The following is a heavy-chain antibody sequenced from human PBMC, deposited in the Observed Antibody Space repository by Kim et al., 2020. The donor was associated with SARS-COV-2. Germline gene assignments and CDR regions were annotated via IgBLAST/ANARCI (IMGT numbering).Heavy chain of an antibody. CDR2: ITWDGGST. V-gene: IGHV3-43*01. D-gene: IGHD3-3*01. CDR1: GFIFDDYS. J-gene: IGHJ6*02. CDR3: VKNREVLEWLHVGDMDV. Sequence: GGSLRLSCAASGFIFDDYSMHWVRQTPERGLEWVSLITWDGGSTFYADSVKGRFTISRDNTKNSLFLQMSSLRTEDTALYYCVKNREVLEWLHVGDMDVWGQGTAVIVSS.